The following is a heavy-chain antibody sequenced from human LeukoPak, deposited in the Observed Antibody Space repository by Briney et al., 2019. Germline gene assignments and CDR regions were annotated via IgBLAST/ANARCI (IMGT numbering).Heavy chain of an antibody. J-gene: IGHJ4*02. V-gene: IGHV3-74*01. CDR3: ARVDPTASGKHDC. CDR2: INTEGSTT. Sequence: GGSLRLSCTASGFSFSGYWMQWVRQPPGKGLVWVSRINTEGSTTNYADSVKGRFTISRDNAKNTLYLQMNSLRAEDTAIYYCARVDPTASGKHDCWGQGTLVTVSS. CDR1: GFSFSGYW. D-gene: IGHD6-13*01.